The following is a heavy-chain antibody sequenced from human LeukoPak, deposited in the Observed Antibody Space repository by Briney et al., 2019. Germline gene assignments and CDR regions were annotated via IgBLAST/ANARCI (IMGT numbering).Heavy chain of an antibody. CDR1: GYSISSGYY. D-gene: IGHD3-22*01. J-gene: IGHJ4*02. CDR2: IYHSGST. V-gene: IGHV4-38-2*01. Sequence: SETLSLTCAVSGYSISSGYYWGWIRQPPGKGLEWIGSIYHSGSTYYNPSLKSRVTISVDTSKNQFSLKLSSVTAADTAVYYCARYKYYDSSGYDYWGQGTLVTVSS. CDR3: ARYKYYDSSGYDY.